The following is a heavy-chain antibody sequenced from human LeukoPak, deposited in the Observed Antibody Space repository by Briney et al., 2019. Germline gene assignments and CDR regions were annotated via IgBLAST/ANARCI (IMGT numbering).Heavy chain of an antibody. CDR1: GGSISSYY. D-gene: IGHD1-14*01. V-gene: IGHV4-59*01. CDR3: ARDHHGLDY. Sequence: SGTLSLTCTVSGGSISSYYWSWIRQPPGKGLEWIGYIYYSGNTNYNPSLKSRVTISVDTSNNQFSLKLSSVTAADTAVYYCARDHHGLDYWGQGTLVTVSS. J-gene: IGHJ4*02. CDR2: IYYSGNT.